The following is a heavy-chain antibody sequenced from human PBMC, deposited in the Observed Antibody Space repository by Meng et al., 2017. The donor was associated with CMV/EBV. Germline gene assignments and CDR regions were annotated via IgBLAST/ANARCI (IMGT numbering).Heavy chain of an antibody. CDR3: ARVGYSSSSY. D-gene: IGHD6-13*01. J-gene: IGHJ4*02. CDR2: ISSSGSTI. V-gene: IGHV3-48*03. Sequence: GESLKISCAASGFTFSSYAMSWVRQAPGKGLEWVSYISSSGSTIYYADSVKGRFTISRDNAKNSLYLQMNSLRAEDTAVYYCARVGYSSSSYWGQGTLVTVSS. CDR1: GFTFSSYA.